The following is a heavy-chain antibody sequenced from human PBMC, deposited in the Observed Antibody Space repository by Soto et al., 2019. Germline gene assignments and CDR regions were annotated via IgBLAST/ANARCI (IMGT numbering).Heavy chain of an antibody. CDR2: VIGTGIDT. D-gene: IGHD6-13*01. V-gene: IGHV3-23*01. CDR3: VKATRGQGIGTPCDAFDF. J-gene: IGHJ4*02. Sequence: EVQLLESGGGLVQPGGSLRLSCAASGFTFTNYAMNWVRHSPGKGLEWVASVIGTGIDTYHAASVKGRFTISRDNSRNSMYLEMNRLTAEDTAMYHCVKATRGQGIGTPCDAFDFWGQGMLVNVS. CDR1: GFTFTNYA.